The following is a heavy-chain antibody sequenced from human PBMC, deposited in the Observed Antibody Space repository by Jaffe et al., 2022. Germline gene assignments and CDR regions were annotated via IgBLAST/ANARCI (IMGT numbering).Heavy chain of an antibody. Sequence: EVQLLESGGGLVQPGGSLRLSCAASGFTFSSYAMSWVRQAPGKGLEWVSAISGSGGSTYYADSVKGRFTISRDNSKNTLYLQMNSLRAEDTAVYYCAKDWTRYGDYIKGRFYFDYWGQGTLVTVSS. J-gene: IGHJ4*02. D-gene: IGHD4-17*01. CDR2: ISGSGGST. V-gene: IGHV3-23*01. CDR1: GFTFSSYA. CDR3: AKDWTRYGDYIKGRFYFDY.